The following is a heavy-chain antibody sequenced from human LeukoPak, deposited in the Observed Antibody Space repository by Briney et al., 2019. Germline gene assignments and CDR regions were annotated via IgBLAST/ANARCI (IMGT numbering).Heavy chain of an antibody. CDR3: ARDFGDTAMAIDY. CDR1: GGTFSSYA. D-gene: IGHD5-18*01. Sequence: SVKVSCKASGGTFSSYAISWVRQAPGQGLEWMGGIIPIFGTANYAQKFQGRVTITADESTSTAYMELSSLRSEDTAVYYCARDFGDTAMAIDYWGQGTLVTVSS. J-gene: IGHJ4*02. V-gene: IGHV1-69*13. CDR2: IIPIFGTA.